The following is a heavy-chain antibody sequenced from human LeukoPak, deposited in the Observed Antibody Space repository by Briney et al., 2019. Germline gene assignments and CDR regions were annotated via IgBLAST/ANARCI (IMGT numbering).Heavy chain of an antibody. Sequence: SQTLSLTCTVSGGSISSYYWSWIRQPPGKGLEWIGYIYYSGSTNYNPSLKSRVTISVDTSKNQFSLKLSSVTAADTAVYYCARDGGDFWSGYVSYWGQGTLVTVSS. CDR3: ARDGGDFWSGYVSY. CDR1: GGSISSYY. J-gene: IGHJ4*02. CDR2: IYYSGST. D-gene: IGHD3-3*01. V-gene: IGHV4-59*01.